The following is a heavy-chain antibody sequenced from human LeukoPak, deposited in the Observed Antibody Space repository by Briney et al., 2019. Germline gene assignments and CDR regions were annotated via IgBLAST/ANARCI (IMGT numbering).Heavy chain of an antibody. CDR3: ASWDSSGYDIDY. V-gene: IGHV3-21*01. Sequence: PGGSLRLSCAASGFTFSSYSMNWVRQAPGKGLEWVSSISSSSSYIYYADSVKGRFTISRDNAKNSLYLQMNSLSAEDTAVYYCASWDSSGYDIDYWGQGTLVTVSS. J-gene: IGHJ4*02. D-gene: IGHD3-22*01. CDR2: ISSSSSYI. CDR1: GFTFSSYS.